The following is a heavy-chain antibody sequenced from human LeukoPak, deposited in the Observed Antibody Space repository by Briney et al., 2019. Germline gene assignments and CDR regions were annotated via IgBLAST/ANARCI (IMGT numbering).Heavy chain of an antibody. CDR3: ARDVDNFWSGYYGEFYFDY. J-gene: IGHJ4*02. D-gene: IGHD3-3*01. CDR2: IKQDGSEK. CDR1: GFTFSSYW. Sequence: GGSLRLSCAASGFTFSSYWMSWVRQAPGEGLEWVANIKQDGSEKYYVDSVKGRFTISRDNAKNSLYLQMNSLRAEDTAVYYCARDVDNFWSGYYGEFYFDYWGQGTLVTVSS. V-gene: IGHV3-7*01.